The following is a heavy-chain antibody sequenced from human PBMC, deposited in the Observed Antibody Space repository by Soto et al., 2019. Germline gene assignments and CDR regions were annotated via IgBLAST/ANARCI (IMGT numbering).Heavy chain of an antibody. J-gene: IGHJ3*02. V-gene: IGHV3-21*01. CDR2: ITSSSSYI. CDR1: GFTFSSYS. D-gene: IGHD4-17*01. CDR3: ARATVTTGRIGDFDM. Sequence: EVQLVESGGGLVKPGGSLRLSCAASGFTFSSYSMNWVRQAPGKGLEWVSSITSSSSYINYADSVKGRFTISRDNAKNSLYLQTNSLRAADTAVYYCARATVTTGRIGDFDMWGQGTMVTVSS.